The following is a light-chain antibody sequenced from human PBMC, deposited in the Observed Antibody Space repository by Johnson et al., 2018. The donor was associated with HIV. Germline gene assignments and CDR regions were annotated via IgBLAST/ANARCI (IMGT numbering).Light chain of an antibody. J-gene: IGLJ1*01. CDR2: DTI. CDR1: SSNIGNNY. CDR3: GTWDSSLNAYV. Sequence: QSLLTQPPSVSAAAGQKVTISCSGSSSNIGNNYVSWYQQLPGRAPKLLIYDTIKRHSGIPDRFSGSKSGTSATLGITGLQTGDEADYYCGTWDSSLNAYVFGAATKVAVL. V-gene: IGLV1-51*01.